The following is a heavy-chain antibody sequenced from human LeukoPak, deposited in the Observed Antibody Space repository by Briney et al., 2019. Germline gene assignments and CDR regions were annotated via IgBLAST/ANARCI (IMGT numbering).Heavy chain of an antibody. CDR2: LTDSGGTT. CDR1: GFTFSSYA. D-gene: IGHD5-24*01. Sequence: GGSLRLSCVASGFTFSSYAMGWVRKAPGKRPEWVLSLTDSGGTTYYVDSVKGRFTISRDNSKNTLYLHMNSLRAEDTAMYYCAKKRDAFDIWGQGTVVAVSS. CDR3: AKKRDAFDI. V-gene: IGHV3-23*01. J-gene: IGHJ3*02.